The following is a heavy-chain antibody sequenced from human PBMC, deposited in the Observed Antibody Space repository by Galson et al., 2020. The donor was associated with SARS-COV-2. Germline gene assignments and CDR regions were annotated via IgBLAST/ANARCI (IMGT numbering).Heavy chain of an antibody. Sequence: SVTVSCKASGFTFTSSAVQCVRQARGQRLEWIGWIAVGSGKTNYAQKFQERVTITRDMSTSTAYMELSSLRYEDTAVYDCAAFVARPVYWGQGALVTVAS. V-gene: IGHV1-58*01. CDR2: IAVGSGKT. CDR1: GFTFTSSA. CDR3: AAFVARPVY. D-gene: IGHD6-6*01. J-gene: IGHJ4*02.